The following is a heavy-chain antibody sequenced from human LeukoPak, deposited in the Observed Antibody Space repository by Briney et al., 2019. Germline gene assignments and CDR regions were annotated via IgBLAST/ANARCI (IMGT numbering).Heavy chain of an antibody. V-gene: IGHV1-58*02. CDR1: GFTFTSSA. J-gene: IGHJ4*02. CDR3: ARVRSMVRGVKPSFFDY. D-gene: IGHD3-10*01. CDR2: IVVGSGNT. Sequence: ASVKVSCKASGFTFTSSAMQWVRQARGQRLEWIGWIVVGSGNTNYAQKFQERVTITRDMSTSTAYMELSSLRSEDTAVYYCARVRSMVRGVKPSFFDYWGQGTLVTVSS.